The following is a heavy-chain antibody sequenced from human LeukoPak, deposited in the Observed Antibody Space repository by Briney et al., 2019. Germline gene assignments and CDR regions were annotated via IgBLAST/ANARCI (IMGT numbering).Heavy chain of an antibody. V-gene: IGHV1-69*04. D-gene: IGHD4-23*01. CDR3: ARDRHDYGGNSDY. CDR2: IIPILGIA. Sequence: SVKVSCTASGGTFSSYAISWVRQAPGQGLEWMGRIIPILGIANYAQKFQGRVTITADKSTSTAYMELSSLRSGDTAVYYCARDRHDYGGNSDYWGQGTLVTVSS. J-gene: IGHJ4*02. CDR1: GGTFSSYA.